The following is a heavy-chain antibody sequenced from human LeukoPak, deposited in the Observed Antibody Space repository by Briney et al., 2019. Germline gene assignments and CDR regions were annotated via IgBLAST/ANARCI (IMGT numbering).Heavy chain of an antibody. CDR2: ISSSSSTI. Sequence: GGSLRLSCAASGFTFSSYSMNWVRQAPGKGLEWVSYISSSSSTIYYADSVKGRFTISRDNAKNSLYLQMNSLRAEDTALYYCAKDITEFSSYYMDVWGKGTTVTISS. CDR1: GFTFSSYS. J-gene: IGHJ6*03. CDR3: AKDITEFSSYYMDV. D-gene: IGHD3-10*01. V-gene: IGHV3-48*04.